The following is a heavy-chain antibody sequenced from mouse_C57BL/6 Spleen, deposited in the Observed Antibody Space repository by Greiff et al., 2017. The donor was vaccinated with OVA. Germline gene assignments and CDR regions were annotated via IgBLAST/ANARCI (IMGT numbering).Heavy chain of an antibody. J-gene: IGHJ1*03. CDR1: GYTFTGYN. Sequence: VQVVESGPELVKPGASVKIPCKASGYTFTGYNMDWVKQSHGTSLEWIGDIIPNNGGTIYHQKFKGKAPLTVDKSSTTAFMEIRSLTSEDTVGYYCARGDYYASSGDGYFAVWGTGTTVTVSS. CDR2: IIPNNGGT. CDR3: ARGDYYASSGDGYFAV. D-gene: IGHD1-1*01. V-gene: IGHV1-18*01.